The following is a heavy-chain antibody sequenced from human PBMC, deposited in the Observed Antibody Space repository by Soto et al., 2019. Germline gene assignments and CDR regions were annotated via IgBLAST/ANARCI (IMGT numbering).Heavy chain of an antibody. CDR2: IYYSGST. D-gene: IGHD4-17*01. J-gene: IGHJ4*02. CDR1: GGSISSGGYY. Sequence: PSETLSLTCTVSGGSISSGGYYWSWIRQHPGKGLEWIGYIYYSGSTYYNPSLKSRVTISVDTSKNQFSLKLSSVTAADTAVYYCARLVEVRCCHFDYWGQGTLVTVSS. CDR3: ARLVEVRCCHFDY. V-gene: IGHV4-31*03.